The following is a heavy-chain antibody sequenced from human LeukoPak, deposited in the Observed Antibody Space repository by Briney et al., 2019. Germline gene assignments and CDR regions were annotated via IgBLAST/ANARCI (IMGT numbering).Heavy chain of an antibody. CDR2: ISTGGNT. CDR3: AKDFDVDTAIISYFDC. Sequence: GGSLRLSCAASGFTVSSNYMSWVRQAPGKGLEWVSVISTGGNTYYADSVKGRFTVSRDSSKNTLYLQMNSLRAEDTAVYYCAKDFDVDTAIISYFDCWGQGTLVTVSS. J-gene: IGHJ4*02. D-gene: IGHD5-18*01. CDR1: GFTVSSNY. V-gene: IGHV3-53*01.